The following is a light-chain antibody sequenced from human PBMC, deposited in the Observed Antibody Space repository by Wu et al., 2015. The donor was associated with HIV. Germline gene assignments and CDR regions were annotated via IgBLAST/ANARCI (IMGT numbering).Light chain of an antibody. CDR1: QSVSSH. J-gene: IGKJ5*01. CDR2: GAS. Sequence: EIVLTQSPATLSLSPGERATLSCRASQSVSSHLAWYQQKPGQAPRLLIYGASNRATGIPARFSGGGSGTDFTLTISSLEPEDFAIYYCQHRGNWPLTFGQGTRLEI. V-gene: IGKV3-11*01. CDR3: QHRGNWPLT.